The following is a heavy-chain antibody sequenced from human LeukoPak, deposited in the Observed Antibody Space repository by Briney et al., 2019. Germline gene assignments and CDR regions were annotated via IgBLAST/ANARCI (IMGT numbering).Heavy chain of an antibody. CDR2: ISSSTSYI. Sequence: GESLRLSCAASGFTFSSYSMNWVRQAPGKGLEWVSSISSSTSYIYSADSVKGRFTISSDNAKNSLYLQMNSLRAEDTAVYYCARDFLVWGRGTLVTVPS. J-gene: IGHJ4*02. V-gene: IGHV3-21*01. CDR1: GFTFSSYS. CDR3: ARDFLV.